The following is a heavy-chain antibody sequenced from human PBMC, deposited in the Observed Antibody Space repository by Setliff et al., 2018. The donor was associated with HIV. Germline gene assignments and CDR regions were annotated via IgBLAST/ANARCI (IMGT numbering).Heavy chain of an antibody. Sequence: ASVKVSCKSSGYSFTRNQIHWVRQAPGQGLEWMGIINPSGGSAAYAEKFRGRVTMTSDTSTNTVYMELRSLRSEETAVFYCARDGGDGSGYYYAGYWGQGTLVTVSS. J-gene: IGHJ4*02. V-gene: IGHV1-46*01. D-gene: IGHD3-22*01. CDR3: ARDGGDGSGYYYAGY. CDR2: INPSGGSA. CDR1: GYSFTRNQ.